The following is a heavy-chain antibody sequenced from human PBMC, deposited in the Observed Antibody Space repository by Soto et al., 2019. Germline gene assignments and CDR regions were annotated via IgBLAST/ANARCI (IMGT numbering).Heavy chain of an antibody. D-gene: IGHD3-22*01. CDR1: GFTFSSYA. J-gene: IGHJ4*02. V-gene: IGHV3-30-3*01. Sequence: GGSLRLSCAASGFTFSSYAMHWVRQAPGKGLEWVAVISYDGSNKYYADSVKGRFTISRDNSKNTLYLQMNSLRAEDTAVYYCARRGMDYYDSSGYLIGYYFDYWGQGTLVTVSS. CDR3: ARRGMDYYDSSGYLIGYYFDY. CDR2: ISYDGSNK.